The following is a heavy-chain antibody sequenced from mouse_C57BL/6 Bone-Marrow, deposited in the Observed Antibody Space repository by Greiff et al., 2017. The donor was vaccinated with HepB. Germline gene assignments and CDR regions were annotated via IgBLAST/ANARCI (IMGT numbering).Heavy chain of an antibody. Sequence: QVHLKQSGAELARPGASVKLSCKASGYTFTSYGISWVKQRTGQGLEWIGEIYPRSGNTYYNEKFKGKATLTADKSSSTAYMELRSLTSEDSAVYFCARGVGLWSYGYFDVWGTGTTVTVSS. J-gene: IGHJ1*03. CDR3: ARGVGLWSYGYFDV. V-gene: IGHV1-81*01. D-gene: IGHD3-1*01. CDR1: GYTFTSYG. CDR2: IYPRSGNT.